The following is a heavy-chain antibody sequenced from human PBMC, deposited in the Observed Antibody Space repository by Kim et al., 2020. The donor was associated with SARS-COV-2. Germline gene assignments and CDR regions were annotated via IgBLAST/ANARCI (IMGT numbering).Heavy chain of an antibody. CDR2: FDPEDGET. Sequence: ASVKVSCKVSGYTLTELSMHWVRQAPGKGLEWMGGFDPEDGETIYAQKFQGRVTMTEDTSTDTAYMELSSLRSEDTAVYYCATVAKYCSSTSCYFRHWFDPWGQGTLVTVSS. CDR1: GYTLTELS. J-gene: IGHJ5*02. D-gene: IGHD2-2*01. V-gene: IGHV1-24*01. CDR3: ATVAKYCSSTSCYFRHWFDP.